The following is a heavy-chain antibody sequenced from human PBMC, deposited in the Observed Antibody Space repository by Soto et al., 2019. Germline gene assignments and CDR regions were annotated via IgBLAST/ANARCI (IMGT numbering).Heavy chain of an antibody. CDR2: INSDGSST. Sequence: PGGSLKLSFPAPEFTSGSYGINWVAQAPGKGLVWVSRINSDGSSTSYADSVKGRFTISRDNAKNTLYLQMNSLRDEDTAVYYCARGSYSSSWSFDYWGQGTLVTVSS. V-gene: IGHV3-74*01. CDR1: EFTSGSYG. CDR3: ARGSYSSSWSFDY. D-gene: IGHD6-13*01. J-gene: IGHJ4*02.